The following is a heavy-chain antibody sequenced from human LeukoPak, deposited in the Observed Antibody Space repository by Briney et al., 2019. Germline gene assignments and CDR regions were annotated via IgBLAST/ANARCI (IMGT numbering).Heavy chain of an antibody. D-gene: IGHD2-2*01. V-gene: IGHV1-2*02. Sequence: GASVKVSCKASGYTYTSYGISWVRQAPGQGLEWMGWINPNSGGTNYAQKFQGRVTMTRDTSISTAYMELSRLRSDDTAVYYCARAGSKGYWGQGTLVTVSS. CDR2: INPNSGGT. J-gene: IGHJ4*02. CDR3: ARAGSKGY. CDR1: GYTYTSYG.